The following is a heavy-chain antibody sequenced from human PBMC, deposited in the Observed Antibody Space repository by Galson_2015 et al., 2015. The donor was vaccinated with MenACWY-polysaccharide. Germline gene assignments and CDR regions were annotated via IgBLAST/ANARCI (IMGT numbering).Heavy chain of an antibody. Sequence: SLRLSCAASGFTFSSYGMHWVRQAPGKGLEWVTYITHDGSDQNYARSVKGRFTISRDNSKSMLYLQMDSLRAEDTAVYHCAKREARNSGPFDLWGQGALVTVSS. CDR2: ITHDGSDQ. V-gene: IGHV3-30*18. J-gene: IGHJ4*02. CDR3: AKREARNSGPFDL. CDR1: GFTFSSYG. D-gene: IGHD6-19*01.